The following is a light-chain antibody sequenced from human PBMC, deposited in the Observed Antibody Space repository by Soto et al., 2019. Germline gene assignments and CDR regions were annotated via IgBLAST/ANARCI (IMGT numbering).Light chain of an antibody. CDR2: DVN. J-gene: IGLJ2*01. CDR3: CSYASTFAV. Sequence: QSALTQPPSVSGSPGQSVAISLTGLSSDVGVYKFVSWYQQRPGKAPKLIIYDVNKCPSGIPDRFSGSKSGDTASLTISGLRAEDEADYYCCSYASTFAVFGGGTQLTVL. CDR1: SSDVGVYKF. V-gene: IGLV2-11*01.